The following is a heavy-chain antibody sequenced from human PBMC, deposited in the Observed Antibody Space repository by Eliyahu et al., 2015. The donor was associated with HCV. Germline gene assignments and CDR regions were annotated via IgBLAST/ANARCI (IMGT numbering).Heavy chain of an antibody. CDR2: INPSGGST. V-gene: IGHV1-46*01. J-gene: IGHJ4*02. CDR3: ARDLEGHVLRFLEWLLPGGYFDY. CDR1: GYTFXSYY. Sequence: QVQLVQSGAEVKKPGASVKVSCKASGYTFXSYYMPWVRRAPGQGLEWMGIINPSGGSTSYAQKFQGRVTMTRDTSTSTVYMELSSLRSEDTAVYYCARDLEGHVLRFLEWLLPGGYFDYWGQGTLVTVSS. D-gene: IGHD3-3*01.